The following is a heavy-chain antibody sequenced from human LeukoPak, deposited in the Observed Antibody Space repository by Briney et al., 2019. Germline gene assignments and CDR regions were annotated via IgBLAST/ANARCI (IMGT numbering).Heavy chain of an antibody. J-gene: IGHJ4*02. CDR1: GYTFTDYF. CDR2: INPKSGGT. D-gene: IGHD5-24*01. Sequence: EASVKVSCKASGYTFTDYFMNWVRQAPGQGLEWMGWINPKSGGTVYAQKFQGRVTMTRDMSTSTVYMELSSLRSDDTAVYYCARPQEEDGYNYNWAFDYWGQGTLVTVSS. CDR3: ARPQEEDGYNYNWAFDY. V-gene: IGHV1-2*02.